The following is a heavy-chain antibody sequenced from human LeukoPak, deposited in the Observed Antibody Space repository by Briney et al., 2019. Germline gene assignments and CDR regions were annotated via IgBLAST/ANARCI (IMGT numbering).Heavy chain of an antibody. D-gene: IGHD2-15*01. CDR1: GFTFDDYA. V-gene: IGHV3-9*01. J-gene: IGHJ4*02. Sequence: GGSLRLSCAASGFTFDDYAMHWVRQAPGKGLGWVSGISWNSGSIGYADSVKGRFTISRDNAKNSPYLQMNSLRAEDTALYYCAKGGSLVPYYFDYWGQGTLVTVSS. CDR2: ISWNSGSI. CDR3: AKGGSLVPYYFDY.